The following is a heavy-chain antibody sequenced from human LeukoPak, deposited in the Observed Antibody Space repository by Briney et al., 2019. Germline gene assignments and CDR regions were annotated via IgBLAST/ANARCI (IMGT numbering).Heavy chain of an antibody. CDR2: IYHSGSF. Sequence: SETLSLTCAVSGYSISSGYYWGWIRQPPGKGQAWIGNIYHSGSFYSNPSLKSRVTISVDTSKNQFSLKLSSVTAADTAVYYCARVTTSSAMEDYFDYWGQGTLVTVSS. CDR1: GYSISSGYY. J-gene: IGHJ4*02. CDR3: ARVTTSSAMEDYFDY. V-gene: IGHV4-38-2*01. D-gene: IGHD2-2*01.